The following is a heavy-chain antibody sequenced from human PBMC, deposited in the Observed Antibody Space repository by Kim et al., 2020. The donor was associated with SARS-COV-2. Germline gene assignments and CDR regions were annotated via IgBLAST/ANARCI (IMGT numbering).Heavy chain of an antibody. J-gene: IGHJ4*02. D-gene: IGHD1-26*01. Sequence: YYAEAVMGRLTLSRDNSKNTLHLQMDSLRVEDTAIYYCARSAAGARFYNWGQGTLVTVSS. CDR3: ARSAAGARFYN. V-gene: IGHV3-53*01.